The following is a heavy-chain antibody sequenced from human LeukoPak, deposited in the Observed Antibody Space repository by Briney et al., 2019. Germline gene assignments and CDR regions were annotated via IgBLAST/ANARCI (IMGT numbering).Heavy chain of an antibody. D-gene: IGHD2-2*02. J-gene: IGHJ5*02. CDR3: ARVVPAAIRGFRWFDP. V-gene: IGHV4-31*03. CDR2: IYYSGST. CDR1: GGSISSGGYY. Sequence: SETLSLTCTVSGGSISSGGYYWSWIRQHPGKGLEWIGYIYYSGSTYYNPSLKSRVTISVDTSKNQFSLKLGSVTAADTAVYYCARVVPAAIRGFRWFDPWGQGTLVTVSS.